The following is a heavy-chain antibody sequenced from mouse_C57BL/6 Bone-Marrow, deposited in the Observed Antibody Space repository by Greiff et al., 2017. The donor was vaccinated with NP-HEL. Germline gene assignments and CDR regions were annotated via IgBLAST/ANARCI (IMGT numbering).Heavy chain of an antibody. Sequence: EVKLVESGGGLVKPGGSLNLSCAASGFTFSSYAMSWVRQTPEKRLEWVATISDGGSYTYYPDNVKGRFTISRDNAKNNLYLQMSHLKSEDTAMYYCARGLGSSGYFAYWGQGTLVTVSA. V-gene: IGHV5-4*03. J-gene: IGHJ3*01. CDR1: GFTFSSYA. D-gene: IGHD3-2*02. CDR3: ARGLGSSGYFAY. CDR2: ISDGGSYT.